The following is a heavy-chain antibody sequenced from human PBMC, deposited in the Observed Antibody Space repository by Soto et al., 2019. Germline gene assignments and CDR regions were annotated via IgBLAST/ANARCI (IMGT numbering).Heavy chain of an antibody. D-gene: IGHD6-13*01. CDR2: ISWNSGSI. J-gene: IGHJ6*02. CDR1: GFTFDDYA. CDR3: AKVSYSSSGKDYGMDV. V-gene: IGHV3-9*01. Sequence: HPGGSLRLSCAASGFTFDDYAMHWVRQAPGKGLEWVSGISWNSGSIGYADSVKGRFTISRDNAKNSLYLQMNSLRAEDTALYYCAKVSYSSSGKDYGMDVWGQGTTVTVS.